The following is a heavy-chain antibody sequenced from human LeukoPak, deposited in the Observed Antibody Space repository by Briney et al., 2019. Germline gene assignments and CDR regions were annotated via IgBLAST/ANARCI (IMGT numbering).Heavy chain of an antibody. CDR1: GFTFSSYA. V-gene: IGHV3-23*01. J-gene: IGHJ3*02. CDR3: ARDRGYDFWSGYII. Sequence: PGGSLRLSCAASGFTFSSYAMSWVRQAPGKGLEWVSAISGSGGSTYYADSVKGRFTISRDNSKNTLYLQMNSLRAEDTALYYCARDRGYDFWSGYIIWGQGTMVTVSS. CDR2: ISGSGGST. D-gene: IGHD3-3*01.